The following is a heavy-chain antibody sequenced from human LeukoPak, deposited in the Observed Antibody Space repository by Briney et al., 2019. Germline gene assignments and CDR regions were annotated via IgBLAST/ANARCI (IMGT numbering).Heavy chain of an antibody. J-gene: IGHJ6*02. V-gene: IGHV1-18*01. CDR2: ISAYNGNT. D-gene: IGHD1-26*01. CDR3: SKVGATLYYYGMDV. CDR1: GYTFTSYG. Sequence: ASVKVSCKASGYTFTSYGISWVRQAPGQGLEWMGWISAYNGNTNYAQKLQGRVTMTTDTSTSTAYMELRSLRSDETAVYYCSKVGATLYYYGMDVWGQGTTVAVSS.